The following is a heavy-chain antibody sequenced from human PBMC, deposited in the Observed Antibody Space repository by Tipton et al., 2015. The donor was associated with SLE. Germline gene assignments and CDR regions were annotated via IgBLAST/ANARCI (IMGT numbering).Heavy chain of an antibody. D-gene: IGHD5/OR15-5a*01. V-gene: IGHV3-30*02. CDR2: IRYDGSNK. CDR1: GFTFSSYG. CDR3: AKEVYPHRYFDY. J-gene: IGHJ4*02. Sequence: SLRLSCAASGFTFSSYGMHWVRQAPGKGLEWVAFIRYDGSNKYYADSVKGRFTISRDNSKNTLYLQMNSLRAEDTAVYYCAKEVYPHRYFDYWGQGTLVTVSS.